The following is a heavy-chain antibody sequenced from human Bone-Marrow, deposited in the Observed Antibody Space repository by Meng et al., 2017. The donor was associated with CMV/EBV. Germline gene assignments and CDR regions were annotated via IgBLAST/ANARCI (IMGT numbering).Heavy chain of an antibody. V-gene: IGHV4-34*01. CDR2: INHSGST. CDR1: SFSGYY. CDR3: ARGRKELRFLGRARNWFDP. D-gene: IGHD3-3*01. Sequence: SFSGYYGSWLRQPPGKGLEWIGEINHSGSTNYNPYLKSRVTISVDTSKNQFSLKLSSVIAADTAVYYCARGRKELRFLGRARNWFDPWGQGTLVTVSS. J-gene: IGHJ5*02.